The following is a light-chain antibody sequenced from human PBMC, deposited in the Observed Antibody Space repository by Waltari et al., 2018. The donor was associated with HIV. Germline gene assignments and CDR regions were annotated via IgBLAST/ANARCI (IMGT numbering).Light chain of an antibody. Sequence: DIQMTQSPSTLSAAVGDRVTSTGRASQGVNNYLAWYQQRPGTVPKLLIYAASTLRSGVLSRFSGSGSGTAFTLTITSLHPEDVATYYCQKYDGAPWTFGQATTVEV. V-gene: IGKV1-27*01. CDR3: QKYDGAPWT. J-gene: IGKJ1*01. CDR1: QGVNNY. CDR2: AAS.